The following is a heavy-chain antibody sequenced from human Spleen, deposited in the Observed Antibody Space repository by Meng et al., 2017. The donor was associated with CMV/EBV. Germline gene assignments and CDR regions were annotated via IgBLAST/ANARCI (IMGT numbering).Heavy chain of an antibody. Sequence: ASVKVSCKASGYTFTDHYFHWVRQAPGQGLEWMGWIYPNSGGTHYAQKFQGRLTVATDTSISTGYMELSSLGSDDTAVYYCARVAGDYYYGMDVWGQGTTVTVSS. J-gene: IGHJ6*02. CDR3: ARVAGDYYYGMDV. CDR1: GYTFTDHY. CDR2: IYPNSGGT. V-gene: IGHV1-2*02.